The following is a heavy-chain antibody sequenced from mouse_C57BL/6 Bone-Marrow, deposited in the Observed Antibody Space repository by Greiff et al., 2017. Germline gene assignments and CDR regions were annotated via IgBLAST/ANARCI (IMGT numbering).Heavy chain of an antibody. CDR1: GYTFTSYW. Sequence: VQLQQSGAELVMPGASVKLSCKASGYTFTSYWMHWVKQRPGQGLEWIGEIDPSDSYTNYNQKFKGKSTLTVDKSSSTAYMQLSSLTSEDSAVYYCARNYDGSMDYWGQGTSVTVSS. V-gene: IGHV1-69*01. J-gene: IGHJ4*01. D-gene: IGHD2-3*01. CDR3: ARNYDGSMDY. CDR2: IDPSDSYT.